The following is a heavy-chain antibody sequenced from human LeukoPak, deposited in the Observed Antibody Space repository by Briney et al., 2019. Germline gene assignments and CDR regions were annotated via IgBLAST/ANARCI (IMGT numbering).Heavy chain of an antibody. Sequence: KPSETLSLTCTVSGYSISSGYYWGWIRQPPGKGLEWIGSIYHSRSTYYNPSLKSRVTISVDTSKNQFSLKLSSVTAADTAVYYCARDFPGYCSSTSCYSWGQGTLVTVSS. D-gene: IGHD2-2*02. CDR1: GYSISSGYY. CDR2: IYHSRST. V-gene: IGHV4-38-2*02. CDR3: ARDFPGYCSSTSCYS. J-gene: IGHJ4*02.